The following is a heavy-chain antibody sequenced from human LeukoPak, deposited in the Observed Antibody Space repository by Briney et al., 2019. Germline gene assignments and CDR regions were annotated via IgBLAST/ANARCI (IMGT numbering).Heavy chain of an antibody. CDR1: GFTFSSYW. CDR3: ARVGHDSSGYRPNDASDI. D-gene: IGHD3-22*01. Sequence: PGGSLRLSCAASGFTFSSYWMSWVRQAPGKGLEWVANIKQDGSEKYYVDSVKGRFTISRDNAKNSLYLQMNSLRAEDTAVYYCARVGHDSSGYRPNDASDIWGQGTMVNVSS. J-gene: IGHJ3*02. CDR2: IKQDGSEK. V-gene: IGHV3-7*01.